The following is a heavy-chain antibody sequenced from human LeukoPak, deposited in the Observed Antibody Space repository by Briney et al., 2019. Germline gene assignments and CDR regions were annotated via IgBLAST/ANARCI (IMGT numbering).Heavy chain of an antibody. CDR2: ISGSGGST. CDR3: AKDPYDFWSGYYYMDV. Sequence: GGSLRLSCAASGFTFSSYAMSWVRQAPGKGLEWVSAISGSGGSTYYADSVKGRFTISRDNSKNTLYLQMNSLRAEDTAVYYCAKDPYDFWSGYYYMDVWGKGTTVAVSS. CDR1: GFTFSSYA. J-gene: IGHJ6*03. D-gene: IGHD3-3*01. V-gene: IGHV3-23*01.